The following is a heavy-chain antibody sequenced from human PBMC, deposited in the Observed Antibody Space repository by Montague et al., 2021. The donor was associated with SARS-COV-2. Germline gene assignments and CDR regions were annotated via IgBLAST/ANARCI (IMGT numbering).Heavy chain of an antibody. V-gene: IGHV4-31*03. CDR1: GGSITSGGYY. Sequence: TLSLTYSVSGGSITSGGYYWTWIRQRPGGDLEWLGHLYYNGMTHYTPSLRSRASFSLATSKNQFSLKLTSATATDSALYFCVSSLPGNHFRFDYWGQGALVTVSS. J-gene: IGHJ4*02. CDR3: VSSLPGNHFRFDY. D-gene: IGHD1-14*01. CDR2: LYYNGMT.